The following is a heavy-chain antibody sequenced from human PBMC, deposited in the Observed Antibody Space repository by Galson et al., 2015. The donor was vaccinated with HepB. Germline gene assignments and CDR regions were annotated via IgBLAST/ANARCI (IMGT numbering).Heavy chain of an antibody. V-gene: IGHV3-73*01. Sequence: SLRLSCAASGFTFSGSAMHWVRQASGKGLEWVGRIRSKANSYATAYAASVKGRFTISRDDSKNTAYLQMNSLKTKDTAVYYCTRHSSTSLYYYYYMDVWGKGTTVTVSS. CDR2: IRSKANSYAT. J-gene: IGHJ6*03. CDR3: TRHSSTSLYYYYYMDV. D-gene: IGHD2-2*01. CDR1: GFTFSGSA.